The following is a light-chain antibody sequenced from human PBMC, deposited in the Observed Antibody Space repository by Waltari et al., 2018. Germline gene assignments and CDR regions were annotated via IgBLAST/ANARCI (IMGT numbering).Light chain of an antibody. J-gene: IGKJ3*01. Sequence: DIQMTQSPSSLSASVGDRVTITCQASQDISTYLNWYQQKPGKAPKLLIYDASNLETGVPSRFSGRGSGTDFTFTISSLQPEDIATYYCQQYDNLPLTFGPGTKVDIK. CDR1: QDISTY. V-gene: IGKV1-33*01. CDR2: DAS. CDR3: QQYDNLPLT.